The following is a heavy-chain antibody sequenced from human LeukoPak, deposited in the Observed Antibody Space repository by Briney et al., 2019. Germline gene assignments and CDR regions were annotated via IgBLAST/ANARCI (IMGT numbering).Heavy chain of an antibody. V-gene: IGHV4-59*12. CDR1: GGSISSYY. J-gene: IGHJ6*03. CDR2: IYYSGST. D-gene: IGHD2-15*01. CDR3: ARGAVVVVVAANSYYYYMDV. Sequence: SETLSLTCTVSGGSISSYYWSWIRQPPGKGLEWIGYIYYSGSTNYKSSLKSRVTISVDTSKNQFSLKLSSVTAADTAVYYCARGAVVVVVAANSYYYYMDVWGKGTTVTVSS.